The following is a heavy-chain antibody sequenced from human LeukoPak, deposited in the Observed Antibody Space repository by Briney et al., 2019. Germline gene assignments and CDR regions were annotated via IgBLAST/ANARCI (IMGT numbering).Heavy chain of an antibody. V-gene: IGHV3-23*01. CDR1: GFTFSNYA. J-gene: IGHJ3*02. CDR2: ISGSGGST. Sequence: GGSLRLSCAASGFTFSNYAMSWVRQAPGKGLEWVSAISGSGGSTYYADSVKGRFTISRDNSKNTLYLQMNSPRAEDTAVYYCARDSVFALGAFDIWGQGTMVTVSS. D-gene: IGHD2-21*01. CDR3: ARDSVFALGAFDI.